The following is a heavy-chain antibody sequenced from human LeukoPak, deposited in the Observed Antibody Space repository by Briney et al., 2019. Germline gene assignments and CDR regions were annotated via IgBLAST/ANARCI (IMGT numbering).Heavy chain of an antibody. J-gene: IGHJ4*02. CDR3: ARDRLRIFGVVTYMFDY. V-gene: IGHV3-11*01. CDR2: ISSSGSTI. CDR1: VFTFSDYY. D-gene: IGHD3-3*01. Sequence: GGSLRLSCVASVFTFSDYYMSWIRQAPGKGLEWVSYISSSGSTIYYADSVKGRFTISRDNAKISLYLQMNSLRAEDTAVYYCARDRLRIFGVVTYMFDYWGQGTLVTVSS.